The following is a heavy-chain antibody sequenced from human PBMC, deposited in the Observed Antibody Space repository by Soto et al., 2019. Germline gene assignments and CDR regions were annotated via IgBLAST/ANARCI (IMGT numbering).Heavy chain of an antibody. V-gene: IGHV4-61*01. CDR1: GGSISSSSYY. J-gene: IGHJ3*02. CDR3: AGDLPPSYDSSGYSVFDI. D-gene: IGHD3-22*01. CDR2: IYSSGST. Sequence: SETLSLTCTVSGGSISSSSYYWSWIRQSPGKGLEWIGYIYSSGSTNYNPSLKSRVTISVDTSKNQFSLKLSSVTAADTAVYYCAGDLPPSYDSSGYSVFDIWGQGTMVTVSS.